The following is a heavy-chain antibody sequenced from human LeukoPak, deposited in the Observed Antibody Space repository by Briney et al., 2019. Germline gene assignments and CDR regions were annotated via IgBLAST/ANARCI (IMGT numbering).Heavy chain of an antibody. D-gene: IGHD3-10*01. CDR2: IYYSGST. CDR3: ARKDPSGTYGAFDI. V-gene: IGHV4-61*01. J-gene: IGHJ3*02. Sequence: SETLSLTCTVSGGSVSSGSYYWSWIRQPPGKGLEWIGYIYYSGSTNYNPSLKSRVTISVDTSKNQFSLKLSSVTAADTAVYYCARKDPSGTYGAFDIWGQGTMVTVSS. CDR1: GGSVSSGSYY.